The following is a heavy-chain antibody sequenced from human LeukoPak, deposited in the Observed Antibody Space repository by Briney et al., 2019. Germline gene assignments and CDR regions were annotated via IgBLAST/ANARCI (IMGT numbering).Heavy chain of an antibody. CDR1: GYSISSGHY. CDR3: ARHGVSYTDPFDI. Sequence: SETLSLTCAVSGYSISSGHYWGWIRQPPGKGLEWIGSIYHSGSPYHNPSLKSRVTISVDTSTNQFFLRLSSVTAADTAVYYCARHGVSYTDPFDIWGQGTAVTVSS. V-gene: IGHV4-38-2*01. D-gene: IGHD2-8*01. CDR2: IYHSGSP. J-gene: IGHJ3*02.